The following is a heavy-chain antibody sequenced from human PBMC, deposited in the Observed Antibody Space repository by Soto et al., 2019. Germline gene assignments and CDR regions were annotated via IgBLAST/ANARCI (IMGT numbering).Heavy chain of an antibody. V-gene: IGHV1-69*01. CDR3: ATSRYYYDSSGYYLRYWYFDL. CDR2: IIPIFGTA. Sequence: QVQLVQSGAEVKKPGSSVKVSYKASGGTFSSYAISWVRQAPGQGLEWMGGIIPIFGTANYAQKFQGRVTITADEYTSTAYMELSSLRSEDTAVYYCATSRYYYDSSGYYLRYWYFDLWGRGTLVTVSS. D-gene: IGHD3-22*01. CDR1: GGTFSSYA. J-gene: IGHJ2*01.